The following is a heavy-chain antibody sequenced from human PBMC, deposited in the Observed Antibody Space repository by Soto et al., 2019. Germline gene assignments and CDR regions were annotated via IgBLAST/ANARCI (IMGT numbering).Heavy chain of an antibody. V-gene: IGHV3-43*01. D-gene: IGHD2-2*01. CDR2: ISWDGGST. Sequence: HPGGSLRLSCAASGFTFDDYTMHWVRQAPGKGLEWVSLISWDGGSTYYADSVKGRFTISRDNSKNSLYLQMNSLRTEDTALYYCAKDGSTSCHPSRRYYYGMDVWGQGTTVTVSS. J-gene: IGHJ6*02. CDR1: GFTFDDYT. CDR3: AKDGSTSCHPSRRYYYGMDV.